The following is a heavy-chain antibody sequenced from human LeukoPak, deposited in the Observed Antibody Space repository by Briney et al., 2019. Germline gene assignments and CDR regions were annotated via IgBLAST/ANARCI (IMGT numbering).Heavy chain of an antibody. J-gene: IGHJ6*02. V-gene: IGHV3-30-3*01. D-gene: IGHD3-3*01. CDR1: GFTFSSYA. CDR2: ISYDGSNK. Sequence: GRSLRLSCAASGFTFSSYAMHWVRQAPGKGLEWVAVISYDGSNKYYADSVKGRFTISRDNSKNTLYLQMNSLRAEDTAVYYCARDGRFRGITIFGMVYGMDVWGQGTTVTVSS. CDR3: ARDGRFRGITIFGMVYGMDV.